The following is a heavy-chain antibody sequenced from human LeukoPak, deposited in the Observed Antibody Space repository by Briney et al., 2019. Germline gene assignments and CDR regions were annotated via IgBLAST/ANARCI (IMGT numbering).Heavy chain of an antibody. J-gene: IGHJ4*02. CDR3: ARDLQGYCRGGICQYDSDY. CDR1: GGSISSGYFY. CDR2: SCSSGST. V-gene: IGHV4-61*02. D-gene: IGHD2-15*01. Sequence: PSQTLTLTCTVSGGSISSGYFYWSWIAQPAGKGLEWIVRSCSSGSTNYNLSLQSRLTISEYNSRYQFSLKLTSVTAADTVMYQCARDLQGYCRGGICQYDSDYWGQGTLVTVSS.